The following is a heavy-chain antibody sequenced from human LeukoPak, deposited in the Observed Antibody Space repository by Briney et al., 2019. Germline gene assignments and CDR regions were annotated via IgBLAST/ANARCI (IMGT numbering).Heavy chain of an antibody. CDR2: IYSGGST. Sequence: PGGSLRLSCAASGFTVSSNYMSWVRQAPGKGLEWVSVIYSGGSTYYADSVKGRFTISRDNSKNTLYLQMNSLRAEGTAVYYCASDRRYYYDSSGYYDYWGQGTLVTVSS. D-gene: IGHD3-22*01. CDR1: GFTVSSNY. CDR3: ASDRRYYYDSSGYYDY. V-gene: IGHV3-53*01. J-gene: IGHJ4*02.